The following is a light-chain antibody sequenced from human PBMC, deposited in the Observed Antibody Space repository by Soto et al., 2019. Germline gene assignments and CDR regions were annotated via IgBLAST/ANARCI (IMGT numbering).Light chain of an antibody. J-gene: IGKJ1*01. CDR2: WAS. CDR1: QSVLYSSNNKNY. CDR3: QQYYRPWT. V-gene: IGKV4-1*01. Sequence: DIVMTQSPDSLAVSLGERATINCKSSQSVLYSSNNKNYLAWYQQKPGQPPKQLIYWASTRESGVPDRFSGSGSGTDFTLTISSLQAEDVAVYYCQQYYRPWTFGQGTKVEIK.